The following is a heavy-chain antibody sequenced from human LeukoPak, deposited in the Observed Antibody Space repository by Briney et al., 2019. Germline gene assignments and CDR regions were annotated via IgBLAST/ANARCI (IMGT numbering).Heavy chain of an antibody. J-gene: IGHJ6*04. Sequence: PGGSLRLSCAASGFTFSNAWMSWVRQAPGKGLEWVGRIKNNIDGGTTDYAAPVKGRFTISRDDSKNTLYLQMNSLKTEDTAVYYCSSYKGDVWGKGTTVTVSS. D-gene: IGHD3-10*01. CDR3: SSYKGDV. CDR1: GFTFSNAW. V-gene: IGHV3-15*01. CDR2: IKNNIDGGTT.